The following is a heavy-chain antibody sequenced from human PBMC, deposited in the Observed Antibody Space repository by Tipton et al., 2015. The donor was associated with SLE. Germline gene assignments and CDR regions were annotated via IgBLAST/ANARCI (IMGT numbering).Heavy chain of an antibody. CDR1: GGSISSGGYY. V-gene: IGHV4-31*03. CDR3: AREGQGIAAHYYYYGMDV. D-gene: IGHD6-13*01. CDR2: IYYSGST. Sequence: TLSLTYTVSGGSISSGGYYWSWIRQHPGKGLEWIGYIYYSGSTYYNPSLKSRVTISVDTSKNQFSLRLSSVTAADTAVYYCAREGQGIAAHYYYYGMDVWGQGTTVTVSS. J-gene: IGHJ6*02.